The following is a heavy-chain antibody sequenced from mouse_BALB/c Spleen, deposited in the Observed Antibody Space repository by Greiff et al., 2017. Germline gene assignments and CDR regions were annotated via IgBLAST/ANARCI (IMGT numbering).Heavy chain of an antibody. V-gene: IGHV1-18*01. D-gene: IGHD1-1*01. CDR1: GYSFTGYT. Sequence: EVQLQQSGAELMKPGASVKISCKASGYSFTGYTMNWVKQSHGKNLEWIGLINPYNGGTSYNQKFKGKATLTVDKSSSTAYMELLSLTSEDSAVYYCARTPRNYGSSYDYWGQGTTLTVSS. CDR2: INPYNGGT. CDR3: ARTPRNYGSSYDY. J-gene: IGHJ2*01.